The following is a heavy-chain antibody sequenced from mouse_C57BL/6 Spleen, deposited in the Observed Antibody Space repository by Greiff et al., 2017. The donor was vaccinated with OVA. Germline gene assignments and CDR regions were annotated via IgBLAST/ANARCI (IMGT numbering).Heavy chain of an antibody. V-gene: IGHV1-18*01. Sequence: EVKLQESGPELVKPGASVKLPCKASGYTFTDYNMDWVKQSHGKSLEWIGDINPNNGGTIYNQKFKGKATLTVDKSSSTAYMELRSLTSEDTAVYYCARSYYGNSYAMDYWGQGTSVTVSS. D-gene: IGHD2-1*01. CDR1: GYTFTDYN. J-gene: IGHJ4*01. CDR3: ARSYYGNSYAMDY. CDR2: INPNNGGT.